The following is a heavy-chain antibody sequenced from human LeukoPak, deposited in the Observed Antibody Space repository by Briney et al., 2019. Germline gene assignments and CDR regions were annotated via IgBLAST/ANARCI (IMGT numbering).Heavy chain of an antibody. CDR1: GFTFSSYA. CDR2: ISGSGGST. CDR3: AKDDNKAVAGTTDY. J-gene: IGHJ4*02. V-gene: IGHV3-23*01. Sequence: SGGSLRLSCAASGFTFSSYAMSWVRQAPGKGLEWVSAISGSGGSTYYADSVKGRFTISRDNSKNTLYLQMNSLRAEDTAVYYCAKDDNKAVAGTTDYWGQGTLVTVSS. D-gene: IGHD6-19*01.